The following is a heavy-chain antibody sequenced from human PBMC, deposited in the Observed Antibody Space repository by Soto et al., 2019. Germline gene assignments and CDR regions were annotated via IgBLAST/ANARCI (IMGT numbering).Heavy chain of an antibody. CDR1: GFTFSSYA. D-gene: IGHD6-19*01. V-gene: IGHV3-23*01. CDR2: ISGSGGST. CDR3: AKDYPIAVAGTPDAFDI. J-gene: IGHJ3*02. Sequence: VGSLRLSCAASGFTFSSYAMSWVRQAPGKGLEWVSAISGSGGSTYYADSVKGRFTISRDNSKNTLYLQMNSLRAEDTAVYYCAKDYPIAVAGTPDAFDIWGQGTMVTVSS.